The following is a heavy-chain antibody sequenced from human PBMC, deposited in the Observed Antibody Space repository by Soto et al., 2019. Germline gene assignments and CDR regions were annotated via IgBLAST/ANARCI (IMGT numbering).Heavy chain of an antibody. Sequence: PSETLSLTCTVSGGSISSYYWSWIRQPPGKGLEWIGYIYYSGSTNYNPSLKSRVTISVDTSKNQFSLKLSSVTAADTAVYYCARGGSVTTDWFDPWGQGTLVTV. J-gene: IGHJ5*02. CDR3: ARGGSVTTDWFDP. CDR2: IYYSGST. V-gene: IGHV4-59*01. CDR1: GGSISSYY. D-gene: IGHD4-4*01.